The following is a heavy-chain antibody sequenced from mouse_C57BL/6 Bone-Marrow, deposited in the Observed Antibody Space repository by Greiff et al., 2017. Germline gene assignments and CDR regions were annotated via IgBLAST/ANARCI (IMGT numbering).Heavy chain of an antibody. Sequence: QVQLQEPGAELVRPGTSVKLSCKASGYTFTSYWMHWVKQRPGQGLEWIGVIDPSDSYTNYNQKFKGKATWTVDKSSSTAYMQLSSLTSEDSAVYYCARADYYGNLYAMDYWGQGTSVTVSS. CDR3: ARADYYGNLYAMDY. CDR1: GYTFTSYW. D-gene: IGHD2-1*01. J-gene: IGHJ4*01. V-gene: IGHV1-59*01. CDR2: IDPSDSYT.